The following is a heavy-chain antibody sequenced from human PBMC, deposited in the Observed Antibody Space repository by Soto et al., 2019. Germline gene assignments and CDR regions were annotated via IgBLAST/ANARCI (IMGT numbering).Heavy chain of an antibody. Sequence: ASVKVSCKPFGYTFTGYYVHWVRQAPGQGLEWVGWINPNSGATNYTQKFQGRVTMTRDTSKSAVYMELSRLRHDDTAMYFCARVLAPEYDFWTGFDYWGQGTLVTVS. CDR1: GYTFTGYY. CDR3: ARVLAPEYDFWTGFDY. J-gene: IGHJ4*02. V-gene: IGHV1-2*02. CDR2: INPNSGAT. D-gene: IGHD3-3*01.